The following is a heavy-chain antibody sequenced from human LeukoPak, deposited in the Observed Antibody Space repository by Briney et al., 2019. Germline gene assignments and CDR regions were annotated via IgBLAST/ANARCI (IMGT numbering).Heavy chain of an antibody. D-gene: IGHD6-19*01. Sequence: PGGSLRLSCAASGFTFSSYSMNWVRQPPGKGLEWIGSIYYSGSTYYNPSLKSRVTISVDTSKNQISLKLSSVTAADTAVYYCARDLRIIAVAAKGDYWGQGTLVTVSS. CDR2: IYYSGST. CDR1: GFTFSSYS. CDR3: ARDLRIIAVAAKGDY. V-gene: IGHV4-39*07. J-gene: IGHJ4*02.